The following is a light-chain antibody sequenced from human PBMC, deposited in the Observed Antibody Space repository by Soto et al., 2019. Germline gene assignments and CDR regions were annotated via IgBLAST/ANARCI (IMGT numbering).Light chain of an antibody. Sequence: DIQMTQSPSTLSASVGDIVSITCRAGQSISTHLSWYQQKQGKAPKXXIYAASSLQSWVPSRFTGSGSGTDFTLTISSLQPEDFETYYCQQSYTSRWTFGQGTRVDIK. J-gene: IGKJ1*01. CDR2: AAS. CDR1: QSISTH. V-gene: IGKV1-39*01. CDR3: QQSYTSRWT.